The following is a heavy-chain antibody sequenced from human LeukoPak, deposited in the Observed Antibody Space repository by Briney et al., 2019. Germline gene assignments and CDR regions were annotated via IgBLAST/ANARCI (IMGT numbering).Heavy chain of an antibody. J-gene: IGHJ4*02. V-gene: IGHV3-74*01. CDR1: GFTFSSYW. CDR3: ARELPAAILRLDPGLDY. Sequence: GGSLRLSCAASGFTFSSYWMHWVRQAPGKGLVWVSRINSDGSSTSYADSVKGRFTISRDNAKNTLYLQMSSLRAEDTAVYYCARELPAAILRLDPGLDYWGQGTLVTVSS. CDR2: INSDGSST. D-gene: IGHD2-2*01.